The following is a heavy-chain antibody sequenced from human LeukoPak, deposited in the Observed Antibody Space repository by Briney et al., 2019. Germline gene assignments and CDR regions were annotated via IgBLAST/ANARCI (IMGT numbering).Heavy chain of an antibody. D-gene: IGHD2-8*01. J-gene: IGHJ3*02. CDR1: GGSISNSNYY. Sequence: SETLSLTCTVSGGSISNSNYYWGWIRQPPGKGLEWIGEINHSGSTNYNPSLKSRVTISVDTSKNQFSLKLSSVTAADTAVYYCARSQFRGVLMVYATPFGHAFDIWGQGTMVTVSS. CDR3: ARSQFRGVLMVYATPFGHAFDI. V-gene: IGHV4-39*07. CDR2: INHSGST.